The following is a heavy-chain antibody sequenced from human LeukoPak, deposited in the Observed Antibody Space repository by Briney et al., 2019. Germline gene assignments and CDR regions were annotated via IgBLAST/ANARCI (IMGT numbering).Heavy chain of an antibody. CDR1: GGTFSSYA. CDR3: ARGGVVTAIRGYYYYMDV. V-gene: IGHV1-69*05. CDR2: IIPIFGTA. Sequence: SVKVSCKASGGTFSSYAISWVRQAPGQGLEWMGGIIPIFGTANYAQKFQGRVTITTDESTSTAYMELSSLRSEDTAVYYCARGGVVTAIRGYYYYMDVWGKGTTVTASS. D-gene: IGHD2-21*02. J-gene: IGHJ6*03.